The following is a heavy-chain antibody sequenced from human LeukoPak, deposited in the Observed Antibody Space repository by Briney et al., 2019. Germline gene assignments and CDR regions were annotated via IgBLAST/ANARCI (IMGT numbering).Heavy chain of an antibody. Sequence: GGSLRLSCAASGFTFSSYTMNWVRQAPGKGLEWVSSISSSSSYIYYADSVKGRFTISRDNAKKSLYLQMNSLRAEDTAVYYCARDGVLMVYAIHYWGQGTLVTVFS. V-gene: IGHV3-21*01. CDR3: ARDGVLMVYAIHY. CDR2: ISSSSSYI. D-gene: IGHD2-8*01. J-gene: IGHJ4*02. CDR1: GFTFSSYT.